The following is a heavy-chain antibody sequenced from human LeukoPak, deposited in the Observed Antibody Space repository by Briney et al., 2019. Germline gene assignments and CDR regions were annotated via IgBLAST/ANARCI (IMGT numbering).Heavy chain of an antibody. CDR1: GYTFTSYA. V-gene: IGHV1-3*03. CDR2: INAGNGNT. Sequence: ASVKLSCKAAGYTFTSYAIHWVRQAPGQRLEWMGWINAGNGNTHYSQEFQGRVTITRDTSASTVYMELSSLRSEDMAVYYCARGRPGTYFDYWGQGTLVTVSS. CDR3: ARGRPGTYFDY. J-gene: IGHJ4*02.